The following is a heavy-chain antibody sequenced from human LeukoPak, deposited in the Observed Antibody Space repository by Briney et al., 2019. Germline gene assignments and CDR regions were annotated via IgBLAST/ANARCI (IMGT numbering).Heavy chain of an antibody. Sequence: GGSLRLSCAASGFTFSSYGMHWVRQAPGKGLEWVAVISYDGSSKYYADSVKGRFTISRDNSKNTLYLQMNSLRAEDTAVYYCAKFLVAAESEFDYWGQGTLVTVSS. J-gene: IGHJ4*02. CDR2: ISYDGSSK. D-gene: IGHD2-15*01. V-gene: IGHV3-30*18. CDR3: AKFLVAAESEFDY. CDR1: GFTFSSYG.